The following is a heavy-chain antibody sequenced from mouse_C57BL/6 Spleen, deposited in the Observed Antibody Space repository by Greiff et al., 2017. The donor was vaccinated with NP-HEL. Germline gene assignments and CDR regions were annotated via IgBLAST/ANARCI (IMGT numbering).Heavy chain of an antibody. Sequence: QVQLQQPGAELVMPGASVKLSCKASGYTFTSYWMHWVKQRPGQGLEWIGEIDPSDSYTNYNQKFKGKSKLTVDKSSSPAYMQLSSLTSEDSAVYYCASGVYGSRAYALDYWGQGTSVTVSS. CDR3: ASGVYGSRAYALDY. CDR2: IDPSDSYT. CDR1: GYTFTSYW. V-gene: IGHV1-69*01. J-gene: IGHJ4*01. D-gene: IGHD1-1*01.